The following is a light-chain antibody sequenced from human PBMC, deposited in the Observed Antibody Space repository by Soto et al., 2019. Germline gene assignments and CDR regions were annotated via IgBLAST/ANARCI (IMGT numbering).Light chain of an antibody. CDR1: SSNIGAGYD. Sequence: QSVLTQTPSVSGAPGQKITMSCTGSSSNIGAGYDVHWYQQIPGAAPRLLIYADNNRPSGVPDRFSASKSGTSASLAITGLQAEDEADYYCQSYDRRLSGYVLGTGTKVTVL. V-gene: IGLV1-40*01. CDR3: QSYDRRLSGYV. J-gene: IGLJ1*01. CDR2: ADN.